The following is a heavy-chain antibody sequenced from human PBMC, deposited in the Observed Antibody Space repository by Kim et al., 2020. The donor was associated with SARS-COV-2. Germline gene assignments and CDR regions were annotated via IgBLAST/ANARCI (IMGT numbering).Heavy chain of an antibody. D-gene: IGHD5-18*01. V-gene: IGHV3-48*01. Sequence: GGSLRLSCAASGFSFSSYSMNWVRQAPGKGLEWVSYIVGSGNTTYYADSVRGRFTISRDNAKNSLYLQINSLRAEDTAVYHCARHRGNNYGDLFDYWGRGTLVTVSS. CDR1: GFSFSSYS. CDR3: ARHRGNNYGDLFDY. J-gene: IGHJ4*02. CDR2: IVGSGNTT.